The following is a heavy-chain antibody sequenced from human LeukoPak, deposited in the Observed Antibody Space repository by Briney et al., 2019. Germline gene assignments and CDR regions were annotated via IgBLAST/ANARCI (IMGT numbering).Heavy chain of an antibody. CDR2: IKQDGSEK. CDR1: GFSFSNYW. Sequence: GGSLRLSCAASGFSFSNYWMHWVRQPPGKGLEWVANIKQDGSEKYYVDSVKGRFTISRDNAKNSVFLQLNSLRVEDTAIYYCARALSAWGQGTLVTVSS. D-gene: IGHD3-3*01. CDR3: ARALSA. V-gene: IGHV3-7*03. J-gene: IGHJ4*02.